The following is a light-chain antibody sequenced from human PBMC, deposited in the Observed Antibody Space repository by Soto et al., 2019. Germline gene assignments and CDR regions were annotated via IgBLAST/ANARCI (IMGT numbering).Light chain of an antibody. CDR3: VLYMGSGICV. V-gene: IGLV8-61*01. CDR2: STN. CDR1: SGSVSTSYY. J-gene: IGLJ3*02. Sequence: QAVVTQEPSFSVSPGGTVILTCGLSSGSVSTSYYPSWYQQTPGQPPRTLIYSTNTRSSGVPDRFSGSILGNKAALTITGAQADDESDYYCVLYMGSGICVFGGGTKLTVL.